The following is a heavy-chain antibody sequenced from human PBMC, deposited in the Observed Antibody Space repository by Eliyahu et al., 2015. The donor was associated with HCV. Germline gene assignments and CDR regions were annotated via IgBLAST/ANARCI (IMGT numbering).Heavy chain of an antibody. CDR2: IYYSGST. J-gene: IGHJ5*02. Sequence: EWIGYIYYSGSTNYNPSLKSRVTISVDTSKNQFSLKLSSVTAADTAVYYCARDALGGHSSGWYGDNWFDPWGQGTLVTVSS. CDR3: ARDALGGHSSGWYGDNWFDP. V-gene: IGHV4-59*01. D-gene: IGHD6-19*01.